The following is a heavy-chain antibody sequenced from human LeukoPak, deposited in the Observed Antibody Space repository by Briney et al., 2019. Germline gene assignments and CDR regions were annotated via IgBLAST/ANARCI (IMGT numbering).Heavy chain of an antibody. D-gene: IGHD2-15*01. CDR1: GGSISSSSYY. CDR2: IYYSGST. V-gene: IGHV4-39*01. Sequence: SETLSLTCTVSGGSISSSSYYWGWIRQPPGKGLEWIGSIYYSGSTYSNPSLQSRVTVSVDTSKNQFSLKLNSVTAADTAVYYCASFYCSGGSCYQYYSYYYMDVWGKGTTVTISS. J-gene: IGHJ6*03. CDR3: ASFYCSGGSCYQYYSYYYMDV.